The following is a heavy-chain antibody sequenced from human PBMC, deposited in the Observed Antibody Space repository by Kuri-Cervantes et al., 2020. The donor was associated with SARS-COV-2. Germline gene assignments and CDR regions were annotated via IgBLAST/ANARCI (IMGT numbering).Heavy chain of an antibody. CDR3: ATGGWNNNFDY. CDR2: FDPEDGET. Sequence: GESLKISCAASGFTFSSYAMRWVRQAPGKGLEWMGGFDPEDGETIYAQKFQGRVTMTEDTSTDTAYMELSSLRSEDTAVYYCATGGWNNNFDYWGQGTLVTVSS. V-gene: IGHV1-24*01. D-gene: IGHD1/OR15-1a*01. J-gene: IGHJ4*02. CDR1: GFTFSSYA.